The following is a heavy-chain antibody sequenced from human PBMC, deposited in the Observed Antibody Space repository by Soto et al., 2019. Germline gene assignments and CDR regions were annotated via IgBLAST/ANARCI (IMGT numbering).Heavy chain of an antibody. V-gene: IGHV3-33*01. CDR3: ARVGLTAPSPDY. D-gene: IGHD1-20*01. J-gene: IGHJ4*02. CDR1: GFTFSSYG. CDR2: IWYDGSNK. Sequence: GGSLRLSCAASGFTFSSYGMHWVRQAPGKGLEWVAVIWYDGSNKYYADSVKGRFTISRDNSKNTLYLQMNSLRAEDTAVYYWARVGLTAPSPDYGGQGTLVKVSS.